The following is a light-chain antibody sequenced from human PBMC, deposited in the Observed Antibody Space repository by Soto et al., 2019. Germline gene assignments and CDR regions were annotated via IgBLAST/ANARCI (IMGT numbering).Light chain of an antibody. CDR1: QTVSNK. V-gene: IGKV3-11*01. CDR3: QQRAGSST. J-gene: IGKJ5*01. CDR2: DAS. Sequence: EILLTQSPGTLSLSRGRRATLSCSASQTVSNKLACYQQKPGQAPRLLIYDASRRVTGIPARFSGSGSGTDFTLTLSSLEPEDFAVYYCQQRAGSSTFGQGTRLEIK.